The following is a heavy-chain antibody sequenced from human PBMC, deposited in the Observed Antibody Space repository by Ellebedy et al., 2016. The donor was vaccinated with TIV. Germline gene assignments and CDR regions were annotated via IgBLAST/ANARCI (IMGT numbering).Heavy chain of an antibody. D-gene: IGHD1-26*01. J-gene: IGHJ4*02. Sequence: AASVKVSCKASTYTFIHWVRQAPGQWLEWMGWINPNSGGTNYAQKFQGRVTVTRDTSISTVYMELSRLRSDDTAVYYCVSVGATAGVDSWGQGTLVTVSS. V-gene: IGHV1-2*02. CDR1: TYTFI. CDR3: VSVGATAGVDS. CDR2: INPNSGGT.